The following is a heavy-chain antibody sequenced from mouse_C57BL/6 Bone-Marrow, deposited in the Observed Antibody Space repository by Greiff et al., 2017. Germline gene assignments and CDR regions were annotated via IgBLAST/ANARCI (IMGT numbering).Heavy chain of an antibody. D-gene: IGHD2-3*01. Sequence: VQLQESGPELVKPGASVKISCKASGYAFSSSWMNWVKQRPGKGLEWIGRIYPGDGDTNYNGKFKGKATLTADKSSSTAYMQLSSLTSEDSAVYFCARDVMVTPPYYYAMDYWGQGTSVTVSS. CDR3: ARDVMVTPPYYYAMDY. CDR1: GYAFSSSW. J-gene: IGHJ4*01. V-gene: IGHV1-82*01. CDR2: IYPGDGDT.